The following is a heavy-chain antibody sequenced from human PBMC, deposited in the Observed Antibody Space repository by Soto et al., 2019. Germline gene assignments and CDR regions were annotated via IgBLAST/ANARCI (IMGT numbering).Heavy chain of an antibody. CDR2: IWYDGSNK. CDR3: ARDQQSYLIAAAGPYGGHYFDY. J-gene: IGHJ4*02. Sequence: PGGSLRLSCAASGFTFSSYGMHWVRQAPGKGLEWVAVIWYDGSNKYYADSVKGRFTISRDNSKNTLYLQMNSLRAEDTAVYYCARDQQSYLIAAAGPYGGHYFDYWGQGTLVTVSS. V-gene: IGHV3-33*01. D-gene: IGHD6-13*01. CDR1: GFTFSSYG.